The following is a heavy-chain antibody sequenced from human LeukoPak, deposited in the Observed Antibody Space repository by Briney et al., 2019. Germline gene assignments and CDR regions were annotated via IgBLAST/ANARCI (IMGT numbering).Heavy chain of an antibody. V-gene: IGHV4-59*01. D-gene: IGHD3-10*01. J-gene: IGHJ4*02. CDR3: ARAGARATDFDY. Sequence: PSETLSLTCTVSGGSLCSYYWSWIRHPPGKGLEWMGYIFFSGTTNYIPSLKSRVTMSLDTSKNQFSLKLNSVTAADTAVYYCARAGARATDFDYWGQGTLVAVSS. CDR1: GGSLCSYY. CDR2: IFFSGTT.